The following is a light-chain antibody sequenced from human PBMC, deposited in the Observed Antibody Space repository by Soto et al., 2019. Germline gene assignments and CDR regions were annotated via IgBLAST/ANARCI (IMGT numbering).Light chain of an antibody. CDR3: QQLNSYPPIT. CDR2: KSS. CDR1: QSVSIW. Sequence: DIHMNQSPSTLSASEGDRVTISCRASQSVSIWLAWYQQKPGRAPKLLIYKSSILESGVPSRFSGSGSGTEFTLTISSLQPDDFATYYCQQLNSYPPITFGQGTRLEIK. V-gene: IGKV1-5*03. J-gene: IGKJ5*01.